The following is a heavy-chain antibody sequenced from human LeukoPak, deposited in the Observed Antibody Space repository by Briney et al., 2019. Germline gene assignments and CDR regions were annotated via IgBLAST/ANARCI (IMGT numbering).Heavy chain of an antibody. CDR1: GYTFTSYY. CDR2: INSSGGST. CDR3: ARDRDYYGSGSYYNNWFDP. V-gene: IGHV1-46*01. J-gene: IGHJ5*02. D-gene: IGHD3-10*01. Sequence: GASVKVSCKASGYTFTSYYMHWVRQAPGQGLEWMGIINSSGGSTSYAQKFRGRVTMTRDTSTSTVYMELSSLRSEDTAVYYCARDRDYYGSGSYYNNWFDPWGQGTLVTVSS.